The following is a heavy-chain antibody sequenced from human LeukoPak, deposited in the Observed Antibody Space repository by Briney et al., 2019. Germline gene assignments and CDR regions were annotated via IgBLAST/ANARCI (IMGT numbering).Heavy chain of an antibody. Sequence: GGCLRLSCAASGFTFSSYAMSWVRQAPGKGLGWVSAISGSGGSTYYADSVKGRFTISRDNSKNTLYLQMNSLRAEDTAVYYCAKTVAAAGDIDYWGQGTLVTVSS. V-gene: IGHV3-23*01. CDR3: AKTVAAAGDIDY. CDR1: GFTFSSYA. CDR2: ISGSGGST. D-gene: IGHD6-13*01. J-gene: IGHJ4*02.